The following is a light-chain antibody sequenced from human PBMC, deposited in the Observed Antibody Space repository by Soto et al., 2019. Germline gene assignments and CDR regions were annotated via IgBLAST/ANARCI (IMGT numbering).Light chain of an antibody. V-gene: IGKV1-9*01. CDR3: QQLNSYLIT. Sequence: DIQFTHSPSFLSASVGDRVTITCRASRGISSYLAWYQQKPGKAPKLLIYAASTLQTGVPSRFSGSGSGTEFTLTISSLQPEDFATYYCQQLNSYLITFGQGTRLEIK. CDR2: AAS. J-gene: IGKJ5*01. CDR1: RGISSY.